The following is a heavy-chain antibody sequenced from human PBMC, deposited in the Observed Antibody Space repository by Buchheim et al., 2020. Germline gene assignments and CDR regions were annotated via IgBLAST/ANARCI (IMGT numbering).Heavy chain of an antibody. D-gene: IGHD3-16*01. CDR1: GFTFSSYA. Sequence: EVQLLESGGGLVQPGGSLRLSCAASGFTFSSYAMSWVRQAPGKGLEWVGRIKADGGTTDYVAPVKGRFTISRHDSENTLYLQMNSLKTDDTAVYYCTADVPEQGVGEFDYWGQGTL. CDR3: TADVPEQGVGEFDY. CDR2: IKADGGTT. V-gene: IGHV3-15*01. J-gene: IGHJ4*02.